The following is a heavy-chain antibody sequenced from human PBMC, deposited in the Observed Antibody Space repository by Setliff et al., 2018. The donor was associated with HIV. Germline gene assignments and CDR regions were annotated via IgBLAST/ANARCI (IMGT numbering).Heavy chain of an antibody. D-gene: IGHD6-6*01. J-gene: IGHJ4*02. Sequence: SETLSLTCTVSGGSISSSSYYWGWIRQPPGKGLESIGSIYYSGSTYYNPSLKSRVTISVDTSENQFSLKLSSVTAADTAVYYCARQVGSSKFYFDYWGQGTRVTVSS. CDR2: IYYSGST. V-gene: IGHV4-39*01. CDR1: GGSISSSSYY. CDR3: ARQVGSSKFYFDY.